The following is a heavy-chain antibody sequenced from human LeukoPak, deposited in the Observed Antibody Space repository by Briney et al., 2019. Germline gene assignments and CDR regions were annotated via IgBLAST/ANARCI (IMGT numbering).Heavy chain of an antibody. D-gene: IGHD1-26*01. V-gene: IGHV4-39*01. CDR3: ARLGSGSYFDY. Sequence: SETLSLTCTVSGGSISSSSYYWGWIRQPPGKGLEWIGSIYYSGSTYYNPPLKSRVTISVDTSKNQFSLKLSSVTAADTAVYYCARLGSGSYFDYWGQGTLVTVSS. CDR2: IYYSGST. J-gene: IGHJ4*02. CDR1: GGSISSSSYY.